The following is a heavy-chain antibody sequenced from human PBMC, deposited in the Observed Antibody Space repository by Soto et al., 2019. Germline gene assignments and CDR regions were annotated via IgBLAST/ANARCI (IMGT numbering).Heavy chain of an antibody. CDR1: GFTFSSYN. J-gene: IGHJ4*02. Sequence: EVQLVESGGGLVQPGGSLRLSCAASGFTFSSYNMNWVRQAPGKGLEWVSYISSSSSTIYYADSVKGRFTISRDNAKNSLYLQMNSLRDEDTAVYYCAREDYDSSGYPKGHFDYWGQGTLVTVSS. V-gene: IGHV3-48*02. D-gene: IGHD3-22*01. CDR2: ISSSSSTI. CDR3: AREDYDSSGYPKGHFDY.